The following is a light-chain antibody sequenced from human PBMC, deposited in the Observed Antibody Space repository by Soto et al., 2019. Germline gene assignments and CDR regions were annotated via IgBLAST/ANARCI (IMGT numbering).Light chain of an antibody. Sequence: EVVLTQSPAALSLSPGERATLSCRASQSLTSYLAWYQQKPGQAPRLLXYDASNRATGIPPRFSGSGSWTDLTLTISSLETEDYAIYYCQQRISWPPYTFGQGTKVDIK. J-gene: IGKJ2*01. CDR1: QSLTSY. CDR3: QQRISWPPYT. V-gene: IGKV3-11*01. CDR2: DAS.